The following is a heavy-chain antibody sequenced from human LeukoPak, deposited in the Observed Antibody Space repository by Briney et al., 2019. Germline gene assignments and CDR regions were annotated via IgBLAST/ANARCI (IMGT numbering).Heavy chain of an antibody. D-gene: IGHD3-22*01. CDR3: GRWGHFDSSGYFVVDY. Sequence: PSETLSLTCTVSDGSITSYYWTWFRQSPGKGLEWLAYIHYNGNTEYNPSLKSRLRISTDTSRSQFSLNVIAVTAADTAVYYCGRWGHFDSSGYFVVDYWGQGTLVTVSS. V-gene: IGHV4-59*01. CDR1: DGSITSYY. J-gene: IGHJ4*02. CDR2: IHYNGNT.